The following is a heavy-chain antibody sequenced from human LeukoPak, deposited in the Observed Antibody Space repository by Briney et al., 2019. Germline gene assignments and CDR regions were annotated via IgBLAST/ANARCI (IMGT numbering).Heavy chain of an antibody. D-gene: IGHD1-26*01. CDR2: IKQDGSER. V-gene: IGHV3-7*01. J-gene: IGHJ4*02. CDR1: GFTFSNYW. Sequence: GGSLGLSCAASGFTFSNYWMSWVRQAPGKGLEWVANIKQDGSERYYVDFVKGRFTISRDNAKNSLYLQMNSMRAEDTAVYYCARYGGSYYFDNWGQGTLVTVSS. CDR3: ARYGGSYYFDN.